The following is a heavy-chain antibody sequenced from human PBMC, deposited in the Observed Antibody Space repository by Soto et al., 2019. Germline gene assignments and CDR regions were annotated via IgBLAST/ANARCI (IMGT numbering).Heavy chain of an antibody. Sequence: EVQLVESGGGLVKPGGSLRLSCAASGFTFSSYSMNWVRQAPGKGLEWVSSISSSSSYIYYADSVKGRFTISRDNAKNSLYLQMNSLRAEDTGVYYCARHAYYYDSRGYYGYWGQGTLVTVSS. CDR1: GFTFSSYS. V-gene: IGHV3-21*01. J-gene: IGHJ4*02. CDR2: ISSSSSYI. CDR3: ARHAYYYDSRGYYGY. D-gene: IGHD3-22*01.